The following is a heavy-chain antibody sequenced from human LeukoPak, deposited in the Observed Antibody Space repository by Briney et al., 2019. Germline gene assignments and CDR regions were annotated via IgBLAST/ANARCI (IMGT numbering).Heavy chain of an antibody. CDR1: GASVSGKF. D-gene: IGHD3/OR15-3a*01. CDR2: IYYSGST. J-gene: IGHJ4*01. CDR3: VGGGDWLPEY. Sequence: SETLPLTCTVSGASVSGKFWSWIRHSPGNGLEWIGLIYYSGSTKFNPSLKSRVAMSVDPSNNQFSLSLNSVTTTDTAVYFCVGGGDWLPEYWGHGTQVIVSS. V-gene: IGHV4-59*02.